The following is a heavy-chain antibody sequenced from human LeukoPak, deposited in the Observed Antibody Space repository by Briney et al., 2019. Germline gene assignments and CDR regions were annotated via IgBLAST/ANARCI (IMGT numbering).Heavy chain of an antibody. J-gene: IGHJ4*02. CDR1: GGSISSSNW. CDR3: VCSGWGSPEDRFGY. Sequence: SETLSLTCAVSGGSISSSNWWSWVRQPPGKGLEWIGEIYHSGSTNYNPSLKSRVTISVDKSKNQFSLKLSSVTAADTAVYYCVCSGWGSPEDRFGYWGQGTLVTVSS. V-gene: IGHV4-4*02. D-gene: IGHD6-19*01. CDR2: IYHSGST.